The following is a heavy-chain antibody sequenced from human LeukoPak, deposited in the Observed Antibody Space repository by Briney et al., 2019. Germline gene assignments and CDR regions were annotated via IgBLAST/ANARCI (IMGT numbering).Heavy chain of an antibody. CDR2: IYTSGST. CDR3: ARGVGGYCSGGSCYSAPNWFDP. V-gene: IGHV4-61*02. D-gene: IGHD2-15*01. J-gene: IGHJ5*02. Sequence: PSETLSLTCTVSGGSISSGNYYWSWIRQPAGKGLEWIGRIYTSGSTNYNPSLTSRVTISVDTSKNQFSLKLSSVTAADTAVYYCARGVGGYCSGGSCYSAPNWFDPWGQGTLVTVSS. CDR1: GGSISSGNYY.